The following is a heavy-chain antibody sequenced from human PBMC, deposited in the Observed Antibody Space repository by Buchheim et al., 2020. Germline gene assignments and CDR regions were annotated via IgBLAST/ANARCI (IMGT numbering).Heavy chain of an antibody. D-gene: IGHD6-19*01. CDR2: ISSSSSTI. CDR3: ARDFPVITIEYSSGWPHAFDI. V-gene: IGHV3-48*02. Sequence: EVQLVESGGGLVQPGGSLRLSCAASGFTFSSYSMNWVRQAPGKGLEWVSYISSSSSTIYYADSVKGRFTISRDNAKNSLYLQMNSLRDEDTAVYYCARDFPVITIEYSSGWPHAFDIWGQGT. CDR1: GFTFSSYS. J-gene: IGHJ3*02.